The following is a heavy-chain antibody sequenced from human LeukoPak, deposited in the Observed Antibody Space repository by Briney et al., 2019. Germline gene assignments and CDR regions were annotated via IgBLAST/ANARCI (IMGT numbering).Heavy chain of an antibody. CDR2: IYSGTI. CDR3: ALRLASTFDY. J-gene: IGHJ4*02. Sequence: PGGSLRLSCTVSGFTVSSNSMSWVRQAPGKGLEWVSFIYSGTIHYSDSVKGRFTISRDNSKNTLYLQMNSLRAEDTAVYYCALRLASTFDYWGQGTLVTVSS. D-gene: IGHD6-19*01. CDR1: GFTVSSNS. V-gene: IGHV3-53*01.